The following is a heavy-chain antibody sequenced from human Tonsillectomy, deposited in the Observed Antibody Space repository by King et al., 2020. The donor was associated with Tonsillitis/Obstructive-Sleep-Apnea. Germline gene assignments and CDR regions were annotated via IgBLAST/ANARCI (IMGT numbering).Heavy chain of an antibody. CDR1: GFTFSNAW. J-gene: IGHJ4*02. D-gene: IGHD1-1*01. CDR3: TGHNQFDY. V-gene: IGHV3-15*01. CDR2: IKSKTEGGTA. Sequence: VQLVESGGGLVKPGGSLRLSCAVSGFTFSNAWMSWVRQAPGKGLEWVGRIKSKTEGGTADYATPVKGRFTISRDDSKNTLFLQMNSLKTEDTAVYYCTGHNQFDYWGQGTLVTVSS.